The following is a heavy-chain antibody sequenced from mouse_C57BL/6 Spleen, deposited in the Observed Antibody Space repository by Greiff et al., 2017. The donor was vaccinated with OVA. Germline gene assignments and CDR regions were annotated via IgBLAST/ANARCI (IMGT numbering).Heavy chain of an antibody. J-gene: IGHJ3*01. Sequence: QVQLQQPGAELVRPGSSVKLSCKASGYTFTSYWMHWVKQRPIQGLEWIGNIDPSDSETHYNQKFKDKATLTVDKSSSTAYMQLSSLTSEDSAVYYCARGADSSGLKAYWGQGTLVTVSA. CDR2: IDPSDSET. CDR1: GYTFTSYW. CDR3: ARGADSSGLKAY. D-gene: IGHD3-2*02. V-gene: IGHV1-52*01.